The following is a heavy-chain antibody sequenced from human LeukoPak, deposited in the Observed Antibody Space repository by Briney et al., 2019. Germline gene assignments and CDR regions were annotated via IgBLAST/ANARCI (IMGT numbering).Heavy chain of an antibody. CDR1: GYTLTELS. V-gene: IGHV1-24*01. Sequence: ASVKVSCKVSGYTLTELSMHWVRQAPGKGLEWMGGFDPEDGETIYEQKFQGRVTMTEDTSTDTAYMELSSLRSEDTAVYYCATVVSGWLEPGWYYFDYWGQGTLVTVSS. CDR3: ATVVSGWLEPGWYYFDY. D-gene: IGHD6-19*01. CDR2: FDPEDGET. J-gene: IGHJ4*02.